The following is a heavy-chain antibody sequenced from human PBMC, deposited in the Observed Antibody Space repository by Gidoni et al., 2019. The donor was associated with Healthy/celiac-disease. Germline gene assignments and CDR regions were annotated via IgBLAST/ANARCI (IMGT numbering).Heavy chain of an antibody. CDR3: ARDRSITFGGVIVMCY. D-gene: IGHD3-16*02. CDR1: GFTFRRYA. CDR2: ISYDGSNK. Sequence: QVQLVESGGGVVQPGRSLRLSCSAPGFTFRRYAMHWVRQAPGKGLEWVAVISYDGSNKYYADSVKGRFTISRDNSKNTLYLQMNSLRAEDTAVYSCARDRSITFGGVIVMCYWGQGTLVTVSS. V-gene: IGHV3-30-3*01. J-gene: IGHJ4*02.